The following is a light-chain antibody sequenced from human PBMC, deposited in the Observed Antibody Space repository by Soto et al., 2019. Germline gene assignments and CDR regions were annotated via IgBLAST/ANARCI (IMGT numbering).Light chain of an antibody. CDR3: SSFTSSVTYV. CDR2: DVS. Sequence: QSALTQPASVSGSPGQSITISCTGTSSDVGGHNSVSWYRQDPGKAPKLMIYDVSNRPSGVSDRFSGSKSGNTASLTISGLQIEDEADYYCSSFTSSVTYVFGTGT. J-gene: IGLJ1*01. CDR1: SSDVGGHNS. V-gene: IGLV2-14*01.